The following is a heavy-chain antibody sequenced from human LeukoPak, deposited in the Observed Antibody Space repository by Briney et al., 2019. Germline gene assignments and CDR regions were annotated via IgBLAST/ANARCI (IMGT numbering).Heavy chain of an antibody. J-gene: IGHJ3*02. V-gene: IGHV4-31*03. D-gene: IGHD3-22*01. CDR3: ARNDLYDSSAGAFDI. CDR1: GGSISSGGYY. Sequence: PSLTLSLTCTVSGGSISSGGYYWSWIRQHPGKGLEWIGYIYYSGSTYYNPSLKSRVTISVDTSKNQFSLKLSSVTAADTAVYYCARNDLYDSSAGAFDIWGQGTMVTVSS. CDR2: IYYSGST.